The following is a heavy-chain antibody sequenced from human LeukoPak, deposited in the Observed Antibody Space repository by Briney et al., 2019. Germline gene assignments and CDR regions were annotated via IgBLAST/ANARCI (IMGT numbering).Heavy chain of an antibody. CDR1: GGSFSGYY. CDR3: AKDPGRASYYGMDV. J-gene: IGHJ6*02. Sequence: PSETLSLTCTVYGGSFSGYYWSWIRQPPGKGLEWIGEINHSGSTNYNPSLKSRVTISVDTSKNQFSLKLSSVTAADTAVYYCAKDPGRASYYGMDVWGQGTTVTVSS. V-gene: IGHV4-34*01. CDR2: INHSGST. D-gene: IGHD3-10*01.